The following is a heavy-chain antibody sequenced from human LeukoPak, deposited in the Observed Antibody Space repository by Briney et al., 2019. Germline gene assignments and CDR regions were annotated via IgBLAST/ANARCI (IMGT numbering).Heavy chain of an antibody. D-gene: IGHD3-22*01. CDR2: INPSGGST. CDR1: GYTFTRYY. J-gene: IGHJ4*02. V-gene: IGHV1-46*01. Sequence: GASVKVSCKASGYTFTRYYMHWVRQAPGQGLEWMGIINPSGGSTMYAQKFQGRVTMTRDTSISTAYMELSRLRSDDTAVYYCARPFRYYDTSGYLYYWGQRTLVTVSS. CDR3: ARPFRYYDTSGYLYY.